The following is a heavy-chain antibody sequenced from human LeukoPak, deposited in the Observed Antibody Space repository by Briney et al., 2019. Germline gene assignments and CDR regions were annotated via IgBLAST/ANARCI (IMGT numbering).Heavy chain of an antibody. D-gene: IGHD2-15*01. CDR3: ARAPVGTATGGFDY. CDR2: IYHSGST. V-gene: IGHV4-4*02. CDR1: GGSISSTNW. Sequence: PSETLSLTCAVSGGSISSTNWWSWVRQPPGKGLEWIGEIYHSGSTNYNPSLKSRVTISVDESKNQFSLNLSSVTAADTAVYYCARAPVGTATGGFDYWGQGTLVTVS. J-gene: IGHJ4*02.